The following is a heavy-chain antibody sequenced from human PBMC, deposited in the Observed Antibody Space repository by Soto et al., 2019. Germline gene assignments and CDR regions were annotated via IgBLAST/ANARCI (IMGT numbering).Heavy chain of an antibody. CDR3: ARARTIMVLGVIITGYAFDV. Sequence: QVQLVQSGAEVKKPGSSVKVSCKASGGTFSSYAFSWVRQAPGQGLEWMGGIIPIFGTANYAQKFQGRVTITADESTSTAYMELRSLRSEDTAVYYWARARTIMVLGVIITGYAFDVWGQGTRVTVSS. V-gene: IGHV1-69*01. D-gene: IGHD3-10*01. CDR1: GGTFSSYA. CDR2: IIPIFGTA. J-gene: IGHJ3*01.